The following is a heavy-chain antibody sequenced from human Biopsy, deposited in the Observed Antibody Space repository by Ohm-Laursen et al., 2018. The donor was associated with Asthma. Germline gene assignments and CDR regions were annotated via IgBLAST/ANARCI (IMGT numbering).Heavy chain of an antibody. V-gene: IGHV4-31*01. D-gene: IGHD3-22*01. CDR2: IYYSGCT. Sequence: TLSLTCTVSYGAITSGGYYWTWIRQHPGKGLEWIGIIYYSGCTYFNPCLKSQVSISIDTSKNQFSLKLSSVTAANTAVYYCARAQDNYDSRGYYRSLDYWGQGTLVTVSS. CDR3: ARAQDNYDSRGYYRSLDY. J-gene: IGHJ4*02. CDR1: YGAITSGGYY.